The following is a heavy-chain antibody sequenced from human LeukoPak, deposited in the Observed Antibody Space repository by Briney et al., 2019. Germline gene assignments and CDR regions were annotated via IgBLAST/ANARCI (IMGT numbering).Heavy chain of an antibody. CDR2: ISSSSSYI. Sequence: GGSLRLSCAASGFTFSSYSMNWVRQAPGKGLEWVSSISSSSSYIYYADSVKGRFTISRDNAKNSLYLQMNSLRAEDTAVYYCARLQNYGDPPQHSATDYWGQGTLVTVSS. J-gene: IGHJ4*02. CDR3: ARLQNYGDPPQHSATDY. D-gene: IGHD4-17*01. CDR1: GFTFSSYS. V-gene: IGHV3-21*01.